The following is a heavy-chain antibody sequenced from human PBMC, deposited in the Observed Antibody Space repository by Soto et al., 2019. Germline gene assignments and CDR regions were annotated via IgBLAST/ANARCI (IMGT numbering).Heavy chain of an antibody. CDR2: FDPEDGDP. CDR1: GHTLSDFS. V-gene: IGHV1-24*01. J-gene: IGHJ4*02. D-gene: IGHD6-19*01. CDR3: ATDLLTAVAGEEGY. Sequence: ASVKVSCTVSGHTLSDFSMHWVRQAPGRGLEWMGGFDPEDGDPIYAQNFQGRVTMTEDSSTDTAYMELSSLGSEDTAMYYCATDLLTAVAGEEGYWGQGTLVTVSS.